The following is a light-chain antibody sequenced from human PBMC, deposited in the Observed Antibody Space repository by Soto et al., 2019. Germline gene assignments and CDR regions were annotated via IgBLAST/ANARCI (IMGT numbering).Light chain of an antibody. CDR1: QSVSSN. Sequence: EIVLTQSPATLSLSPVERATLSCRASQSVSSNLAWYQQKPGQAPGLLIYEASTRATGIPARFSGSGSGTDFTLTISSLEPEDFAVYYCQQHAHWPLTFGGGTKVDIK. CDR3: QQHAHWPLT. J-gene: IGKJ4*01. CDR2: EAS. V-gene: IGKV3-11*01.